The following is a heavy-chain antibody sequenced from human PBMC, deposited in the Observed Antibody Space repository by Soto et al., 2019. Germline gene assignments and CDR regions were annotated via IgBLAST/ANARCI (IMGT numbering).Heavy chain of an antibody. J-gene: IGHJ3*01. Sequence: VQLQESGPGLVKPSETLALTCSVSGGSISSYFRNWIRQPPGKGLEWIGCIYDSGSTNYNPFLKSRVTILLDTSKNQFSLTLNSVTAADTAVYYCVSSRTAIYGDAFDVWGQGTMVTVSS. D-gene: IGHD2-21*02. CDR3: VSSRTAIYGDAFDV. CDR1: GGSISSYF. CDR2: IYDSGST. V-gene: IGHV4-59*03.